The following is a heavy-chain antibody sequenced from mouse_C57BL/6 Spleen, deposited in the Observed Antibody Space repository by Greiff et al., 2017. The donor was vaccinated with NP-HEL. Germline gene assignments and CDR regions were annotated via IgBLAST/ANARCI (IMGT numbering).Heavy chain of an antibody. V-gene: IGHV1-52*01. D-gene: IGHD3-3*01. CDR2: IDPSDSET. Sequence: QVLLQQPGAELVRPGSSVKLSCKASGYTFTSYWMHWVKQRPIQGLEWIGNIDPSDSETHYNQKFKDKATLTVDKSSSTAYMQLSSLTSEDSAVYYCARKRGGRGYYFDYWGQGTTLTVSS. CDR3: ARKRGGRGYYFDY. J-gene: IGHJ2*01. CDR1: GYTFTSYW.